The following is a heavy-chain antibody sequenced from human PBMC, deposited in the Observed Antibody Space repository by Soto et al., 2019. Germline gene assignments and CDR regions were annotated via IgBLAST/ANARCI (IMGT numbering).Heavy chain of an antibody. J-gene: IGHJ4*02. CDR3: ARDRVGATTADY. V-gene: IGHV3-21*01. D-gene: IGHD1-26*01. Sequence: LRLSCAASGFTFSSYSMNRVRQAPGKGLEWVSSISSSSSYIYYADSVKGRFTISRDNAKNSLYLQMNSLRAEDTAVYYCARDRVGATTADYWGQGTLVTVSS. CDR1: GFTFSSYS. CDR2: ISSSSSYI.